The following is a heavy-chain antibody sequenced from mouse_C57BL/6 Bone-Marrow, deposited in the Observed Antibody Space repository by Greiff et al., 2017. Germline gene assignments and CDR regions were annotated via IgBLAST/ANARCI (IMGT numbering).Heavy chain of an antibody. Sequence: QVQLKQSGAELARPGASVKLSCKASGYTFTSYGISWVKQRTGQGLEWIGEIYPTSGNTYYTEKFKGKATLTADKSSSPAFMELRSLTAEDSAVYFSTRDLGMDYWGQGTSLTVSS. J-gene: IGHJ2*02. D-gene: IGHD4-1*01. CDR3: TRDLGMDY. CDR2: IYPTSGNT. V-gene: IGHV1-81*01. CDR1: GYTFTSYG.